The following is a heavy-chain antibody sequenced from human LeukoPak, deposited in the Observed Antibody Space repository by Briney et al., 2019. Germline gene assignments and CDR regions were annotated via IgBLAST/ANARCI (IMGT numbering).Heavy chain of an antibody. Sequence: GASVKVSCKASGYTFTGYYMHWVRQAPGQGLEWMGWINPNSGGTNYAQKFQGRVTMTRDTSISTAYMELSRLRSDDTAVYYCARDRCSSTICYTIFDYWGQGTLVTVSS. V-gene: IGHV1-2*02. J-gene: IGHJ4*02. CDR1: GYTFTGYY. D-gene: IGHD2-2*02. CDR2: INPNSGGT. CDR3: ARDRCSSTICYTIFDY.